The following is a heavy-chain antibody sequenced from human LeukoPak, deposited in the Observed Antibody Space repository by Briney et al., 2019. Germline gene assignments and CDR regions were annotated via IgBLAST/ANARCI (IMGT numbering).Heavy chain of an antibody. V-gene: IGHV3-23*01. CDR3: AKGPRDSSSWPDAFDI. D-gene: IGHD6-13*01. Sequence: GGSLRLSCAASGFTFGSYAMSWVRQAPGKGLEWVSAISGSGGSTYYADSVKGRFTISRDNSKNTLYLQMNSLRAEDTAVYYCAKGPRDSSSWPDAFDIWGQGTMVTVSS. J-gene: IGHJ3*02. CDR1: GFTFGSYA. CDR2: ISGSGGST.